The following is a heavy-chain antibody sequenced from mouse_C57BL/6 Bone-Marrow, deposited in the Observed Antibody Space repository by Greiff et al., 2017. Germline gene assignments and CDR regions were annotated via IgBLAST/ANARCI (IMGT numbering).Heavy chain of an antibody. J-gene: IGHJ1*03. CDR3: AGGGIDGNCWYFDV. V-gene: IGHV1-55*01. CDR1: GYTFTSYW. D-gene: IGHD2-1*01. CDR2: IYPGSGST. Sequence: QVQLQQPGAELVKPGASVKMSCKASGYTFTSYWITWVKQRPGQGLEWIGDIYPGSGSTNYNEKFKSKATLTVDTSSSTAYMQLSSLTSEDSAVYYCAGGGIDGNCWYFDVGGRGTTVTVSA.